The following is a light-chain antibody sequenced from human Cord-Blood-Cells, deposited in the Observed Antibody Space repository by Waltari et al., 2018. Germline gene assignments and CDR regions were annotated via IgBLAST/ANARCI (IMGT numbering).Light chain of an antibody. CDR3: AAWDDSLSGAV. J-gene: IGLJ7*01. Sequence: QSVLTQPPSASGTPGQRVTISCSGSSSNIGSNYVYWYQQLPGTAPKLLIYRNNQRPSGVPCRFSGSKSGTSASLAISGLRSEDEADYYCAAWDDSLSGAVFGGGTQLTVL. CDR1: SSNIGSNY. CDR2: RNN. V-gene: IGLV1-47*01.